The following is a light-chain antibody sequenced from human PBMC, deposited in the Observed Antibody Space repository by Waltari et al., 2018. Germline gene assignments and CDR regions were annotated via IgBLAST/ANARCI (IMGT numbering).Light chain of an antibody. Sequence: QVVLTQSPSASASLGASVKLTCSLSGEYSVYDSAWHQQRPREGPRYLMKVNGDGSHNNADGIPQRFSGYSSGADRLHIISRLQSDEEADYFCQTWGTGIQVVVGGTRLTVL. CDR1: GEYSVYD. J-gene: IGLJ3*02. CDR3: QTWGTGIQV. V-gene: IGLV4-69*01. CDR2: VNGDGSH.